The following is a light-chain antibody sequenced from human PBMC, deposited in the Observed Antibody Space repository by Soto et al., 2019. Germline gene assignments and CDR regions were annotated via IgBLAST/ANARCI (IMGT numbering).Light chain of an antibody. J-gene: IGLJ3*02. CDR2: SSN. CDR3: AAWDDNLNGPV. Sequence: QSVLTQSPSASGTPGQRVTISCSGSSSNIGSNTVNWYQQLPGTAPKLLIYSSNQWPSGVPDRFSGSKSGTSAFLAISGLQSEDEADYYCAAWDDNLNGPVFGGGTKLTVL. V-gene: IGLV1-44*01. CDR1: SSNIGSNT.